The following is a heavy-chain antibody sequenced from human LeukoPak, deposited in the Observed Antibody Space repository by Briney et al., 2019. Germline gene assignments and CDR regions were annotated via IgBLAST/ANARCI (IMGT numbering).Heavy chain of an antibody. CDR3: ARDVRVRGDAQYFDY. D-gene: IGHD3-10*01. V-gene: IGHV3-20*01. CDR1: GFTFDDYG. J-gene: IGHJ4*02. Sequence: GGSLRLSCAASGFTFDDYGMSWVRQAPGKGLEWVSGINWNGGSIGYADSVKGRFTISRDNAKNSLYLQMNSLRAEDTALYHCARDVRVRGDAQYFDYWGQGTLVTVSS. CDR2: INWNGGSI.